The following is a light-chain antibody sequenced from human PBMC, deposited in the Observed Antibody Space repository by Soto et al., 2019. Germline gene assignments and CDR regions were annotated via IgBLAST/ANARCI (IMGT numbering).Light chain of an antibody. J-gene: IGKJ5*01. CDR3: QQGYGTPFT. V-gene: IGKV1-39*01. CDR1: RSINIF. CDR2: SAS. Sequence: DIQMTQSPFSLSASVGDRVTITCRASRSINIFLNWYQQKPGGAPKLLIYSASTLQTGVPSRFTGSGSGTDFTPSISSLQPEDTATYYCQQGYGTPFTFGQGTRLEIQ.